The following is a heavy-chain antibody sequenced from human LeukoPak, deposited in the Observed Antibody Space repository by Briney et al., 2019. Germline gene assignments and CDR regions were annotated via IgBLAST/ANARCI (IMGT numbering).Heavy chain of an antibody. Sequence: QPGGSLRLSCAASGFTFSTYGMNWVRQAPGEGLEWVSYISESSSTIYYADPVKGRFTISRDNAKNSLYLQMNTLRAEDTAVYYCARDQIDYWGQGTLVTVSS. CDR2: ISESSSTI. CDR1: GFTFSTYG. J-gene: IGHJ4*02. CDR3: ARDQIDY. V-gene: IGHV3-48*01.